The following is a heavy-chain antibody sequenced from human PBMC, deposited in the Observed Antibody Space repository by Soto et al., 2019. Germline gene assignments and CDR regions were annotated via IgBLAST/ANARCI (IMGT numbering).Heavy chain of an antibody. D-gene: IGHD4-17*01. CDR2: IKSDGSST. CDR1: GFTFSNNW. V-gene: IGHV3-74*03. CDR3: ASAPPLNYGGISGFDF. J-gene: IGHJ4*02. Sequence: PGGSLRLSCGASGFTFSNNWIHWVRQAPGKGLVWVSGIKSDGSSTTYAGSVKGRFTISRDNAKNTLYLQMNSLRAEDTAVYYCASAPPLNYGGISGFDFGGQVTLVPVYS.